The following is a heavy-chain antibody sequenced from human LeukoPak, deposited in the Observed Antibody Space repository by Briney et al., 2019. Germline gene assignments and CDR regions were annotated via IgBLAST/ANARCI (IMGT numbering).Heavy chain of an antibody. V-gene: IGHV3-11*04. D-gene: IGHD3-10*01. CDR1: GFSVTNNY. CDR2: ISSGGGSI. Sequence: GGSLRLSCAVSGFSVTNNYMSWVRQAPGKGLEWVSYISSGGGSIYYADSVKGRFTISRDNAKNSLCLQMNSLRAEDTAVYYCARDPMDRGVMFDYWGQGTLVTVSS. CDR3: ARDPMDRGVMFDY. J-gene: IGHJ4*02.